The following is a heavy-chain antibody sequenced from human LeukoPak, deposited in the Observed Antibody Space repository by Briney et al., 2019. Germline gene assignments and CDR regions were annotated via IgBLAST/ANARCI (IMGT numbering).Heavy chain of an antibody. Sequence: QAGGSLRLSCAASGLTFSSYEMSWVRQAPGKGLEWVSYISSRDTTEKYADSVKGRFTISRDNARTSLYLQMNSLRVDDTAVYYCVRGELLNYFVYWGQGTLVTVSS. CDR1: GLTFSSYE. CDR2: ISSRDTTE. CDR3: VRGELLNYFVY. J-gene: IGHJ4*02. D-gene: IGHD1-26*01. V-gene: IGHV3-48*03.